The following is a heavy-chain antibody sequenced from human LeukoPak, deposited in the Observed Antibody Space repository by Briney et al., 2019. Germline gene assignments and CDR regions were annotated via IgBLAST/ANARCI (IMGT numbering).Heavy chain of an antibody. D-gene: IGHD6-19*01. CDR1: GYSLSSGYY. Sequence: SETLSLTCSVSGYSLSSGYYWGWIRQPPGKGLEWIGSIYHSGSTYYNPSLKSRVTISVDTSKNQFSLKLTSVTAADTAVYYCAKSRGVAGFDYWGQGTLVTVSS. CDR2: IYHSGST. CDR3: AKSRGVAGFDY. J-gene: IGHJ4*02. V-gene: IGHV4-38-2*02.